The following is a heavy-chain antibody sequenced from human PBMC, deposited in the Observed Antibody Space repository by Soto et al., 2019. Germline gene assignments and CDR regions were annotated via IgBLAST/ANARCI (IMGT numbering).Heavy chain of an antibody. CDR3: ARDAPGEVHY. CDR1: GGPIINGDSY. V-gene: IGHV4-31*03. CDR2: INYRGTT. Sequence: SETLSLTCTVSGGPIINGDSYLNWIRQHPEKGLEWMGYINYRGTTNYNPALKSRILISIDTSKNQFSLRLTSVTAADTAVYYCARDAPGEVHYWGQGTLVTVSS. D-gene: IGHD2-2*01. J-gene: IGHJ4*02.